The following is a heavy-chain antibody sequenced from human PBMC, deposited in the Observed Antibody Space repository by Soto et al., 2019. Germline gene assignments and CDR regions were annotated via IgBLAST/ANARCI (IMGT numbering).Heavy chain of an antibody. CDR3: TRANWYSEY. J-gene: IGHJ4*02. D-gene: IGHD7-27*01. V-gene: IGHV4-59*11. CDR2: IYYNGNT. CDR1: GGSISNHY. Sequence: QVQLQESVPGLVKPSETLSLTCSVSGGSISNHYWSWIRPPPGKGLEWIGYIYYNGNTNYNPSLKSRVTMSVDTSRNQISLKLTTVTAADTAVYYCTRANWYSEYWGQVTLVTVSS.